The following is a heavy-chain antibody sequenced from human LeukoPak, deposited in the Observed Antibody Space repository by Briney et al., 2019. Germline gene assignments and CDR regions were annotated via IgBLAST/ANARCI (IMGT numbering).Heavy chain of an antibody. V-gene: IGHV4-39*07. CDR1: GASFSSSPYY. CDR2: VYDSGST. Sequence: SETLSLTCTVSGASFSSSPYYWGWLRQPPGKGLEWIGSVYDSGSTFYNPSLKSRVTTSIDTFMNQFSLKLTSVTAADTAVYYCAKTGSSIAARPPDYWGQGTLVIVSS. J-gene: IGHJ4*02. CDR3: AKTGSSIAARPPDY. D-gene: IGHD6-6*01.